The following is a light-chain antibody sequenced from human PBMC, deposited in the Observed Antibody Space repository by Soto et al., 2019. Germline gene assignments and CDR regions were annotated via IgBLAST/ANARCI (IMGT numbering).Light chain of an antibody. CDR1: SSNIGSNY. CDR3: AAWDDSLSRVV. J-gene: IGLJ2*01. CDR2: RNN. V-gene: IGLV1-47*01. Sequence: QLVLTQPPSASGTPGQRVTISCSGSSSNIGSNYVYWYQQLPGTAPKLLIYRNNQRPSGVPDRFSGSKSGTSASLAISGLRSEDEADYYCAAWDDSLSRVVFGGGTKLTVL.